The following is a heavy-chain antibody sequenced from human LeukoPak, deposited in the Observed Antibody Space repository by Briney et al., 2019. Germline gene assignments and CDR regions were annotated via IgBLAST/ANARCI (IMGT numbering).Heavy chain of an antibody. D-gene: IGHD3-10*01. J-gene: IGHJ4*02. CDR3: ARAGNYYGSGSYYAKIDS. V-gene: IGHV3-30*04. CDR2: ISFDGINK. Sequence: GGSLRLSCAASGFTFSSDAMHWVRQDPGKGLEWVALISFDGINKYYADSVKGRFTIPRDNSKDTLSLQMDSLRAEDTAVYYCARAGNYYGSGSYYAKIDSWGQGTLVTVSS. CDR1: GFTFSSDA.